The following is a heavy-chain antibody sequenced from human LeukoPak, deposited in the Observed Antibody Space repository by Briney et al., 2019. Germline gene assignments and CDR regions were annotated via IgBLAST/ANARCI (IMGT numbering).Heavy chain of an antibody. CDR3: AKYGGSGWVIDY. J-gene: IGHJ4*02. D-gene: IGHD6-19*01. CDR1: GGSIRNNY. CDR2: IYYTEGT. V-gene: IGHV4-59*08. Sequence: PSETLSLTCTVSGGSIRNNYWTWIRQPPGKGLEYIGYIYYTEGTNYNPSLKSRVTISVDTSKNQFSLKLNSVTAADTAVYFCAKYGGSGWVIDYWGQGTLVTVSS.